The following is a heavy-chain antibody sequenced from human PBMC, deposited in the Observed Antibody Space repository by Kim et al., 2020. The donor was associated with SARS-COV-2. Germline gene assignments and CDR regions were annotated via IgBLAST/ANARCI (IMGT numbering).Heavy chain of an antibody. CDR1: GGSISSSSYY. D-gene: IGHD3-3*01. CDR3: ARAAGYDFWSGYRDWYFDL. J-gene: IGHJ2*01. Sequence: SETLSLTCTVSGGSISSSSYYWGWIRQPPGKGLEWIGSIYYSGSTYYNPSLKSRVTISVDTSKNQFSLKLSSVTAADTAVYYCARAAGYDFWSGYRDWYFDLWGRGTLVTVSS. V-gene: IGHV4-39*01. CDR2: IYYSGST.